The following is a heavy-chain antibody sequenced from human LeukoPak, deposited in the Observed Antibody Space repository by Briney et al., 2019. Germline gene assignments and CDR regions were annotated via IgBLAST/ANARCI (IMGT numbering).Heavy chain of an antibody. D-gene: IGHD5-12*01. V-gene: IGHV3-7*01. Sequence: PGGSLRLSCAASGFTFSSYWMRWVHQAPGKGLEWVANIKEDGSEKYYLDSVKGRFTVSRDNARNPLYLQMNSLRVEDTAVYYCARDRGYDSADHWGQGTLVTVSS. CDR2: IKEDGSEK. CDR3: ARDRGYDSADH. J-gene: IGHJ4*02. CDR1: GFTFSSYW.